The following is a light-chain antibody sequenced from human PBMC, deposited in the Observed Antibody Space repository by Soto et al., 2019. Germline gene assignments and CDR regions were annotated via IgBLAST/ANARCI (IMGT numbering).Light chain of an antibody. V-gene: IGKV3-20*01. J-gene: IGKJ1*01. CDR1: QSISSSY. CDR2: GVS. Sequence: EIVLTQSPGTLSLSPGERATLSCRACQSISSSYLAWYQQKPGQAPRLLIYGVSGGATGIPDRFSGSGSGTDFTLTICRLEPEDVGVYYCQQYGSSQGTFGQGTKVYIK. CDR3: QQYGSSQGT.